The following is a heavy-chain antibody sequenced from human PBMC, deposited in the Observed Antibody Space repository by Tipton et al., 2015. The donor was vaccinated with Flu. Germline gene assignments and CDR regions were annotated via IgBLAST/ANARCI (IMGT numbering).Heavy chain of an antibody. J-gene: IGHJ4*02. V-gene: IGHV4-4*07. CDR2: IYTSGGS. Sequence: LRLSCTVSGYSLSSYYWGWIRQHAGKGLEWIGRIYTSGGSKYNPSLRGRLTMSVDASKKEFSLKLSSVTAADTAVYYCARGSGSGTFMIFDFWGQGTLVTVSS. CDR1: GYSLSSYY. CDR3: ARGSGSGTFMIFDF. D-gene: IGHD3-10*01.